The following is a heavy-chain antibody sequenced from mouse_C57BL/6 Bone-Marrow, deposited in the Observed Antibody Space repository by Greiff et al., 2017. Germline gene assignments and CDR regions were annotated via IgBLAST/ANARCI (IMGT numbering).Heavy chain of an antibody. D-gene: IGHD1-1*01. V-gene: IGHV5-9-1*02. CDR1: GFTFSSYA. Sequence: EVPLVESGEGLVKPGGSLKLSCAASGFTFSSYAMSWVRQTPEKRLAWVAYLSSGGDYIYYAATVKGRFTISRDNARNTLYLQMSSLKSEDTAMYYCTRDITTVRSGDWYFDVWGTGTTVTVSS. CDR3: TRDITTVRSGDWYFDV. J-gene: IGHJ1*03. CDR2: LSSGGDYI.